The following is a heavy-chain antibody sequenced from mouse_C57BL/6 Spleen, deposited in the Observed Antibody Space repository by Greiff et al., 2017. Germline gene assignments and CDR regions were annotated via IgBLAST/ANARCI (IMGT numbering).Heavy chain of an antibody. V-gene: IGHV14-4*01. CDR1: GFNIKDDY. Sequence: VQLQQSGAELVRPGASVKLSCTASGFNIKDDYMHWVKQRPEQGLEGIGWIDPENGDTEYASKFQGKATITADTSSNAAYLQLSSLTSEDTAVYYCTTGLTFDYWGQGTTLTVSS. CDR3: TTGLTFDY. CDR2: IDPENGDT. J-gene: IGHJ2*01.